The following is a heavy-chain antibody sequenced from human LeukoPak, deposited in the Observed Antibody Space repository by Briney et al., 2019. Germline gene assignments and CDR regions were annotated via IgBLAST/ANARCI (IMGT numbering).Heavy chain of an antibody. J-gene: IGHJ3*02. D-gene: IGHD4-17*01. Sequence: SETLSLTCTVSGGSISSYYWSWIRQPPGKGLEWIGYIYYSGSTNYNPSLKSRVTISVDTSKNQFSLKLSSVTAADTAVYYCARGRGRLDAFDIWGQGTMVTVSS. CDR1: GGSISSYY. V-gene: IGHV4-59*01. CDR3: ARGRGRLDAFDI. CDR2: IYYSGST.